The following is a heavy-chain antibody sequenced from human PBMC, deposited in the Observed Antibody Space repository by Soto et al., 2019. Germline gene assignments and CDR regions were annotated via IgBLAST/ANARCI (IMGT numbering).Heavy chain of an antibody. Sequence: GSLRLSCAASGFTFSSYAMHWVRQAPGKGLEWVAVISYDGSNKYYADSVKGRFTISRDNSKNTLYLQMNSLRAEDTAVYYCARGHCSGGSCYTTVDYWGQGTLVTVSS. CDR3: ARGHCSGGSCYTTVDY. V-gene: IGHV3-30-3*01. CDR2: ISYDGSNK. J-gene: IGHJ4*02. D-gene: IGHD2-15*01. CDR1: GFTFSSYA.